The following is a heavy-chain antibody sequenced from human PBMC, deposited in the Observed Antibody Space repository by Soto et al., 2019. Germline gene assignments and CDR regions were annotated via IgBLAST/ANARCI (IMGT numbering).Heavy chain of an antibody. D-gene: IGHD2-15*01. CDR1: GGSFSGYY. V-gene: IGHV4-34*01. CDR3: AREGTVVAATIDRNWFDP. J-gene: IGHJ5*02. Sequence: PSETLSLTCAVYGGSFSGYYWSWIRQPPGKGLEWIGEINHSGSTNYNPSLKGRVTISVDTSKNQFSLKLSSVTAADTAVYYCAREGTVVAATIDRNWFDPWGQGTLVTVSS. CDR2: INHSGST.